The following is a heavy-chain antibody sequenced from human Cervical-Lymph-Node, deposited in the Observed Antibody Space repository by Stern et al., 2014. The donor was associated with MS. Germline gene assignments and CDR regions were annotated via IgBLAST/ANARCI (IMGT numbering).Heavy chain of an antibody. V-gene: IGHV3-33*01. Sequence: VQLVQSGGGVVQPGRSLRLSCAASGFSFSRYAMHWVRQAPGTGLEWVALIWYDGSNPNYADSVTGRFTISRDNFKNTLYLQMNSLRAEDTAVYYCASAYSSSHYYFDYWGQGTLVTVSS. CDR1: GFSFSRYA. J-gene: IGHJ4*02. CDR3: ASAYSSSHYYFDY. D-gene: IGHD6-13*01. CDR2: IWYDGSNP.